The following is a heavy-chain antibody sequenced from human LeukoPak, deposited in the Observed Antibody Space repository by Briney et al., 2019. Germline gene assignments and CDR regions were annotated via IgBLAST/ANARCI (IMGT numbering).Heavy chain of an antibody. CDR2: IYYSGST. CDR1: GGSISSSSYY. D-gene: IGHD3-22*01. CDR3: ARPRYDSSGYYPYYFDY. J-gene: IGHJ4*02. Sequence: SETLSLTRTVSGGSISSSSYYWGWIRQPPGKGLEWIGSIYYSGSTYYNPSLKSRVTISVDTSKNQFSLKLSSVTAADTAVYYCARPRYDSSGYYPYYFDYWGQGTLVTVSS. V-gene: IGHV4-39*01.